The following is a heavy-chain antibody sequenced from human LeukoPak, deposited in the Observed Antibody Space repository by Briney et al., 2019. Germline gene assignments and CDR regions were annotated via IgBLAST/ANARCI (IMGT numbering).Heavy chain of an antibody. V-gene: IGHV3-48*03. CDR3: AKDPTGGTTVTTEDY. J-gene: IGHJ4*02. CDR1: GFTISSYE. D-gene: IGHD4-17*01. CDR2: ISSSGSTI. Sequence: GGSLRLSCAASGFTISSYEMNWVRQAPGKGLEWVSYISSSGSTIYYADSVKGRFTISRDNSKNTLYLQMNSLRAEDTAVYYCAKDPTGGTTVTTEDYWGQGTLVTVSS.